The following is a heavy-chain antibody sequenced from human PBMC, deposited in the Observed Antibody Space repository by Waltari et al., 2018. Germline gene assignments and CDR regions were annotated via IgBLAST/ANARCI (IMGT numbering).Heavy chain of an antibody. D-gene: IGHD3-3*01. J-gene: IGHJ6*02. CDR3: ARTKWAIFGVVIGMYGMDV. V-gene: IGHV1-3*01. Sequence: QVQLVQSGAEVKKPGASVKVSCKASGYTFTSYAMHWVRQAPGQRLEWMGWINAGNGNTKYSQKFQGRVTITRDTSASTAYMELSSLRSEDTAVYYCARTKWAIFGVVIGMYGMDVWGQGTTVTVSS. CDR2: INAGNGNT. CDR1: GYTFTSYA.